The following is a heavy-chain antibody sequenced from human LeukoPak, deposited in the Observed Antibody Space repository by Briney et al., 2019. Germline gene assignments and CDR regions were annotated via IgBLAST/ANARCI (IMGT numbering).Heavy chain of an antibody. CDR3: ASGIRERGFDY. CDR2: IDPSGYTI. J-gene: IGHJ4*02. CDR1: GFTFSTYA. D-gene: IGHD1-1*01. Sequence: GGSLRLSCSASGFTFSTYAMNWVRQAPGRGLQWVSSIDPSGYTIFYADSVKGRFTISRDNAKNSLYLQMNSLRAEDTALYFCASGIRERGFDYWGQGTLVTVSS. V-gene: IGHV3-21*01.